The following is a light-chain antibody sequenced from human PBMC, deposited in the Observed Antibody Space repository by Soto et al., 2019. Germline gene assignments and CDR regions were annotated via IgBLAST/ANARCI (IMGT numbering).Light chain of an antibody. CDR1: QSISGY. Sequence: DIQMTQSPSSLSASVGDRVTITCRASQSISGYLNWYQQKPGKAPEVLISGASTLHNGVPSRFSGRGSGTDFTLTISSLQPEDVATYYCQQSLSTLLTFGGGTKVDIK. J-gene: IGKJ4*01. V-gene: IGKV1-39*01. CDR2: GAS. CDR3: QQSLSTLLT.